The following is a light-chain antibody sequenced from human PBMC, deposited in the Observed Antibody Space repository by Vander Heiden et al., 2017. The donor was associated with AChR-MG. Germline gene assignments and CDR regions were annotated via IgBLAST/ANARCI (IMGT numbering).Light chain of an antibody. CDR1: PSISTG. V-gene: IGKV3-15*01. CDR3: QQYKKWPPEYT. J-gene: IGKJ2*01. Sequence: EIVMTHSPATLSVSPGGRATLSCRASPSISTGLAWYQQNPGKAPRLLSYGASTRATGTPARLSGSGSGTDFTLTISSLQSEDSAVYHCQQYKKWPPEYTFGQGTKLEIK. CDR2: GAS.